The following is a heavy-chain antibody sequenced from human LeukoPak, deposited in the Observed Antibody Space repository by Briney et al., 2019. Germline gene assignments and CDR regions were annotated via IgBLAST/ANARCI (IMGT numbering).Heavy chain of an antibody. Sequence: SETLSLTCAVYGGSFSGYHWSWIRQPPGKWLEWIGEINHSGSTNYNPSLKSRVTISVDTSKNQFSLKLSSVTAADTAVYYCARAWYYDSSGPAFDIWGQGTMVTVSS. CDR2: INHSGST. CDR3: ARAWYYDSSGPAFDI. CDR1: GGSFSGYH. D-gene: IGHD3-22*01. V-gene: IGHV4-34*01. J-gene: IGHJ3*02.